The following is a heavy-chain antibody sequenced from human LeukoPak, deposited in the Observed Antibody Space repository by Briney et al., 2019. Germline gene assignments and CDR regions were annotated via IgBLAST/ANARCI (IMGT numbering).Heavy chain of an antibody. CDR3: ARGAWLQPSFDY. CDR2: INQSGRT. J-gene: IGHJ4*02. Sequence: SETLSLTCAVYGGSFSGYYWSWIRQPPGKGLEWIGEINQSGRTNYNPSLKSRVTISVDTSKNQFSLNLSSVTAADTAVYYCARGAWLQPSFDYWGQGTLVTVSS. CDR1: GGSFSGYY. V-gene: IGHV4-34*01. D-gene: IGHD5-24*01.